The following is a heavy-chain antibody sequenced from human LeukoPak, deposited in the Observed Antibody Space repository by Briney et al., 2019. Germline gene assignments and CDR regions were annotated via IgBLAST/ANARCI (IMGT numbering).Heavy chain of an antibody. J-gene: IGHJ6*04. CDR3: ATFVGTVSGSYTVPVRLLV. CDR2: INPDGSES. CDR1: EFESTYFW. D-gene: IGHD3-16*02. V-gene: IGHV3-7*01. Sequence: GGSLRLSCVALEFESTYFWMTWVRRAPGKGLEWVANINPDGSESFYLDSVRGRFTISRDNAKKSLYLQMNSLRAEDTAVYYCATFVGTVSGSYTVPVRLLVWGKGTTVSVSS.